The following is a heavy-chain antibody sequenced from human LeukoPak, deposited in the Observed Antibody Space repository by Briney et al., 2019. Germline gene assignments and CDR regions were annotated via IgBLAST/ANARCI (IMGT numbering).Heavy chain of an antibody. Sequence: SETLSLTCTVSGGSISSGDYYWSWIRQPPGKGLEWIGYIYYSGSTYYNPSLKSRVTISVDTSKNQFSLKLSSATAADTAVYYCARAPSLLWFGEPYYYGMDVWGQGTTVTVSS. D-gene: IGHD3-10*01. J-gene: IGHJ6*02. CDR1: GGSISSGDYY. CDR2: IYYSGST. V-gene: IGHV4-30-4*01. CDR3: ARAPSLLWFGEPYYYGMDV.